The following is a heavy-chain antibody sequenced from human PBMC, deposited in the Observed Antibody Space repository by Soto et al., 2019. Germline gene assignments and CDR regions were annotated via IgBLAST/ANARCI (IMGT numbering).Heavy chain of an antibody. D-gene: IGHD3-3*01. V-gene: IGHV3-7*04. Sequence: GGSLRLSCAASGFTFSSYWMSWVRQAPGKGLEWVANIKQDGSEKYYVDSVKGRFTISRDNAKNSLYLQMNSLRAEDTAVYYCARAEVDFWSGPLDYGMDVWGKGTTVTVSS. CDR1: GFTFSSYW. CDR3: ARAEVDFWSGPLDYGMDV. J-gene: IGHJ6*04. CDR2: IKQDGSEK.